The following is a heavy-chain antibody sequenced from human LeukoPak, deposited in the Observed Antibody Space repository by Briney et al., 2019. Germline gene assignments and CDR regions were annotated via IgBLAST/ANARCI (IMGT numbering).Heavy chain of an antibody. J-gene: IGHJ5*02. CDR3: ARDMIAARPNWFDP. CDR2: ISAYNGNT. D-gene: IGHD6-6*01. V-gene: IGHV1-18*01. Sequence: ASVKVSCKASGYSFTTYGIGWVRQAPGQGLEWMGWISAYNGNTNYAQKLQGRVTMTTDTSTSTAYMELRSLRYDDTAVYYCARDMIAARPNWFDPWGQGTLVTVSS. CDR1: GYSFTTYG.